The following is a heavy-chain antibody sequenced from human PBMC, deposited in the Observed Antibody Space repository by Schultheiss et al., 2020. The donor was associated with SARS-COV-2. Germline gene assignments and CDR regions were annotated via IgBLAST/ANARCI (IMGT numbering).Heavy chain of an antibody. J-gene: IGHJ4*02. V-gene: IGHV4-59*01. CDR3: ARGSIRFLEWLAFDY. Sequence: GSLRLSCTVSGGSISSYYWSWIRQPPGKGLEWIGYIYYSGSTNYNPSLKSRVTISVDTSKNQFSLKLSSVTAADTAVYYCARGSIRFLEWLAFDYWGQGTLVTVSS. D-gene: IGHD3-3*01. CDR1: GGSISSYY. CDR2: IYYSGST.